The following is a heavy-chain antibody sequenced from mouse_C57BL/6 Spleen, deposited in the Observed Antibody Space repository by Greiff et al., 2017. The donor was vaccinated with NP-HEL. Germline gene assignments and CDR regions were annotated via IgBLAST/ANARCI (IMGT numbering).Heavy chain of an antibody. CDR1: GFNIKDYY. V-gene: IGHV14-2*01. CDR2: IDPEDGET. Sequence: VQLQQSGAELVKPGASVKLSCTASGFNIKDYYMHWVKQRTEQGLEWIGRIDPEDGETKYAPKFQGKATITADTSSNKAYLQPSSLTSDDTAVYYCARHYGSSAAWFAYWGQGTLVTVSA. J-gene: IGHJ3*01. CDR3: ARHYGSSAAWFAY. D-gene: IGHD1-1*01.